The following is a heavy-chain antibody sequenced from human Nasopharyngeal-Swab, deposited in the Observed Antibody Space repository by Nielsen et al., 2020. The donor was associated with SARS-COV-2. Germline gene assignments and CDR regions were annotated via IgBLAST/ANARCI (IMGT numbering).Heavy chain of an antibody. D-gene: IGHD3-3*01. CDR2: ISSSGSTI. CDR3: ARGGAWSPVRAFDI. Sequence: GESLKISCATSEFTFSNYGMNWVRQAPGKGLEWVSYISSSGSTIYYADSVKGRFTISRDNAKNSLYLQMNSLRAEDTAVYYCARGGAWSPVRAFDIWGQGTMVTVSS. CDR1: EFTFSNYG. V-gene: IGHV3-48*04. J-gene: IGHJ3*02.